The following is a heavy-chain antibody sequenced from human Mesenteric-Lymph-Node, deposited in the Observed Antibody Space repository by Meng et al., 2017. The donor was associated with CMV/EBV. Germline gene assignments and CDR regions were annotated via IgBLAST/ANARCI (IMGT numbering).Heavy chain of an antibody. CDR2: ISYDGSNK. Sequence: GESLKISCAASGFTFSSYAMHWVRQAPGKGLEWVAVISYDGSNKYYADSVKGRFTIFRDNSKNTLYLQMNSLRAEDTAVYYCARGLRFLEWLIPDSFDYWGQGTLVTVSS. CDR3: ARGLRFLEWLIPDSFDY. CDR1: GFTFSSYA. J-gene: IGHJ4*02. V-gene: IGHV3-30-3*01. D-gene: IGHD3-3*01.